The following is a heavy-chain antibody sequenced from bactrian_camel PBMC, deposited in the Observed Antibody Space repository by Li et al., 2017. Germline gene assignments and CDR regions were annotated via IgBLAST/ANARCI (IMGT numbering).Heavy chain of an antibody. CDR1: GFKFSLYD. D-gene: IGHD6*01. J-gene: IGHJ4*01. V-gene: IGHV3S5*01. Sequence: HVQLVESGGGSVQAGGSLRLSCAASGFKFSLYDMSWVRQAPGKGLEWVSSIYSTARDTAYADSVEGRFTISADNAKSTVYLQMNSLESEDTAVYYCAPAGRSYVDINCRARLGQGTQVTVS. CDR2: IYSTARDT.